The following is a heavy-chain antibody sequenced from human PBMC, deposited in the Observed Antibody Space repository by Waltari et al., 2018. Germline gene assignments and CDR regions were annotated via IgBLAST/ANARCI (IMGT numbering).Heavy chain of an antibody. D-gene: IGHD2-15*01. CDR3: ARESRRGVVVRVF. J-gene: IGHJ1*01. Sequence: QVQLVESGGGVVQPGTSLRLSCTTSGFAFNIYTMQWVRQAPGKGLELGALISYDGNSKYYADAVQGRFTISRYDSKNTLFLQMNSLGSDDTAIYFCARESRRGVVVRVFWGQGTLVAVSS. V-gene: IGHV3-30-3*01. CDR2: ISYDGNSK. CDR1: GFAFNIYT.